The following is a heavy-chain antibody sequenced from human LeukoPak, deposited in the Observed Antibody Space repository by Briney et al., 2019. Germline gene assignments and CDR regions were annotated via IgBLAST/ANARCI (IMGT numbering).Heavy chain of an antibody. D-gene: IGHD3-22*01. Sequence: GRSPRLSCAASGFTLSDYAVHWVRQAPGKGLEWVAVISNDGYHKYYTDSVKGRFTISRDNSRNTLYLQMNSLRAGDTAVYYCAKDPRAGGYYDNRGYAFDYWGQGTLVTVSS. CDR2: ISNDGYHK. CDR1: GFTLSDYA. J-gene: IGHJ4*02. CDR3: AKDPRAGGYYDNRGYAFDY. V-gene: IGHV3-30-3*01.